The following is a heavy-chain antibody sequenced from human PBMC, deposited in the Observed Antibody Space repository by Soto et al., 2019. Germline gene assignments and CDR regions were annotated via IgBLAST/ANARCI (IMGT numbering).Heavy chain of an antibody. J-gene: IGHJ6*02. CDR3: ARAHYGDYGYGMDV. CDR1: GGSISSGGYS. Sequence: QLQLQESGSGLVKPSQTLSLTCAVSGGSISSGGYSWSWIRQPPGKGLEWIGYIYHSGSTYYNPSLTRRGTISVDGSKHQFSLKLRSVTAADTAVYYCARAHYGDYGYGMDVWGQGTTVTVSS. V-gene: IGHV4-30-2*01. D-gene: IGHD4-17*01. CDR2: IYHSGST.